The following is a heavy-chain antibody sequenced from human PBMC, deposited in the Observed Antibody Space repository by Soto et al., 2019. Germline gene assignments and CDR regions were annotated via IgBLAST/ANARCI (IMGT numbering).Heavy chain of an antibody. J-gene: IGHJ4*02. V-gene: IGHV3-33*01. CDR1: GFTFSSYG. CDR2: IWYDGSNK. Sequence: ESGGGVVQPGRSLRLSCAASGFTFSSYGMHWVRQAPGKGLEWVAVIWYDGSNKYYADSVKGRFTISRDNSKNTLYLQMNSLRAEDTAVYYCARDGEGIGYYDSSGYYYPDYWGQGTLVTVSS. CDR3: ARDGEGIGYYDSSGYYYPDY. D-gene: IGHD3-22*01.